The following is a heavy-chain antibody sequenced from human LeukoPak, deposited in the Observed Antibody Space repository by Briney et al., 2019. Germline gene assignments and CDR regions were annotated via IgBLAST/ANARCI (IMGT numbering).Heavy chain of an antibody. Sequence: GGSLRLSCAASGFTFSNAWMSWVRQAPGKGLEWVANINQGGSDKYYVDSVKGRFTISRDNANNLLYLQMNSLRGEDTAVYYCTRDRSRAEDDWGQGTLVTVSS. CDR1: GFTFSNAW. CDR2: INQGGSDK. V-gene: IGHV3-7*01. D-gene: IGHD1-14*01. CDR3: TRDRSRAEDD. J-gene: IGHJ4*02.